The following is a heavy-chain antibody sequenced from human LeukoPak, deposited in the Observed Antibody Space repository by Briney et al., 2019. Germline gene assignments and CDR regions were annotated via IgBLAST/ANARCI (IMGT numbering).Heavy chain of an antibody. J-gene: IGHJ2*01. CDR1: GGTFSSYA. CDR2: FIPIFGTA. V-gene: IGHV1-69*13. CDR3: ARDHYYDKGSEDWYFDL. Sequence: ASVKVSCKASGGTFSSYAISWVRQAPGQGLEWMGGFIPIFGTANYAQKFQGRVTITADESTSTAYMELSSLRSEDTAVYYCARDHYYDKGSEDWYFDLWGRGTLVTVSS. D-gene: IGHD3-22*01.